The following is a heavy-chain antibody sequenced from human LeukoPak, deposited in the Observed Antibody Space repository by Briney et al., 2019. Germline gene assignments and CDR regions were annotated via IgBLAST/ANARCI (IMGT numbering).Heavy chain of an antibody. CDR2: ISAYNGNT. D-gene: IGHD4-17*01. CDR1: GYTFTSYY. J-gene: IGHJ4*02. V-gene: IGHV1-18*04. CDR3: ARDHGDFGNFDY. Sequence: VASVKVSCKASGYTFTSYYMHWVRQAPGQGLEWMGWISAYNGNTNYAQKLQGRVTMTTDTSTSTAYMELRSLRSDDTAVYYCARDHGDFGNFDYWGQGTLVTVSS.